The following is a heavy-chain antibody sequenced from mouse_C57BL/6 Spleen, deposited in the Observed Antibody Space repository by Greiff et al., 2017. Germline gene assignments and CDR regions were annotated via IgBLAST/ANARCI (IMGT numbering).Heavy chain of an antibody. CDR1: GYSFTGYY. CDR3: ARRGELHWYFDV. V-gene: IGHV1-42*01. J-gene: IGHJ1*03. Sequence: EVQLQQSGPELVKPGASVKISCKASGYSFTGYYMNWVKQSPEKSLEWIGEINPSTGGTTYNQKFKAKATLTVDKSSSTAYMQLKSLTSEDSAVYYCARRGELHWYFDVWGTGTTVTVSS. CDR2: INPSTGGT.